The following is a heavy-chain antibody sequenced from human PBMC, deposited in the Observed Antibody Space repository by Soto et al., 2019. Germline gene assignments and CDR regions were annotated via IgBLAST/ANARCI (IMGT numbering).Heavy chain of an antibody. Sequence: QVQLVESGGGVVQPGRSLRLSCAASGFTFSSYAMHWVRQAPCKGLEWVAVISYDGSNKYYADSVKGRFTISRDNSKNTLYLQMNSLRAEDTAVYYCARDMSIADFDPWGQGTLVTVSS. CDR2: ISYDGSNK. CDR3: ARDMSIADFDP. CDR1: GFTFSSYA. V-gene: IGHV3-30-3*01. D-gene: IGHD6-6*01. J-gene: IGHJ5*02.